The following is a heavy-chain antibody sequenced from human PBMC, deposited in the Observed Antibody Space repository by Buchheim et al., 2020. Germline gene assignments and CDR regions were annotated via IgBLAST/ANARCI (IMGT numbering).Heavy chain of an antibody. CDR2: ITSSGDIG. D-gene: IGHD6-13*01. CDR1: GFTFSSYE. J-gene: IGHJ4*02. CDR3: ARDLGAAGQHFDY. V-gene: IGHV3-48*03. Sequence: EVQLVESGGGLVQPGGSLRLSCAASGFTFSSYEMNWVRQAPGKGLEWVSYITSSGDIGYYADSVKGRFTISRDNAKNSLYLQMISLRAEDTAVYYCARDLGAAGQHFDYWGQGTL.